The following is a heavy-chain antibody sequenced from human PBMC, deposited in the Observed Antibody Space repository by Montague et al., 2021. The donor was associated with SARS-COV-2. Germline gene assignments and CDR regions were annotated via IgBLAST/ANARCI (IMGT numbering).Heavy chain of an antibody. J-gene: IGHJ4*02. CDR2: VLYNKGT. CDR3: VRRPHYDGLNGPPDF. V-gene: IGHV4-59*08. D-gene: IGHD3-9*01. CDR1: GVSVTDYY. Sequence: SETLSLTCTVSGVSVTDYYWSWIRQPPGKGLEWVGDVLYNKGTNFNSSLKSRVAISVDTSKNQFPLRLTSVTAADTAFYYCVRRPHYDGLNGPPDFWDQGTLVTVSS.